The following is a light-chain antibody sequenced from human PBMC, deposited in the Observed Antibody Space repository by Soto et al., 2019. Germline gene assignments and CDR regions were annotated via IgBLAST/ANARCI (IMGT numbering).Light chain of an antibody. Sequence: EIVLTQSPGTLSLSPGERATLSCRASQSVSSSYLAWYQQKPGQAPRLLIYGASSRATGIPDRFSGSGSGTDFTLTISRLEPDDFAEYYCQQYGSSLFTFGPGTKVDIK. CDR3: QQYGSSLFT. V-gene: IGKV3-20*01. J-gene: IGKJ3*01. CDR2: GAS. CDR1: QSVSSSY.